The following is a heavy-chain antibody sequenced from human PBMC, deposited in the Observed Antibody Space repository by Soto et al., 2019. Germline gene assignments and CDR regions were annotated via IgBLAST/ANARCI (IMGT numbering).Heavy chain of an antibody. V-gene: IGHV3-30*18. D-gene: IGHD6-13*01. J-gene: IGHJ4*02. CDR1: GFTFSSYG. CDR3: AKEYDGGSSWPFDY. Sequence: GGSLRLSCAASGFTFSSYGMHWVRQAPGKGLEWVAVISYDGSNKYYADSVKGRFTISRDNSKNTLYLQMNSLRAGDTAVYYCAKEYDGGSSWPFDYWGQGTLVTVSS. CDR2: ISYDGSNK.